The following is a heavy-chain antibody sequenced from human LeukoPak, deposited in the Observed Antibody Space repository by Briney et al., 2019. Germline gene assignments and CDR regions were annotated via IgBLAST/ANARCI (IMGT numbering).Heavy chain of an antibody. D-gene: IGHD3-10*01. J-gene: IGHJ3*02. CDR1: GGSISSGGYY. CDR3: ARHREVTRGSAFDI. CDR2: IYYSGST. V-gene: IGHV4-31*03. Sequence: SSETLSLTCTVSGGSISSGGYYWSWIRQHPGKGLEWIGCIYYSGSTHYNPSLKSRVAISVDTSKNQFSLKLSSVTAADTAVYYCARHREVTRGSAFDIWGQGTMVTVSS.